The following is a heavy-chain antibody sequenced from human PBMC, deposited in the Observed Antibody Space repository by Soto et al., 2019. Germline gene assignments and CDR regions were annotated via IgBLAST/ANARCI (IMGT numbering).Heavy chain of an antibody. CDR3: AKVPTVTHFAY. Sequence: EVQLLESGGGLVQPGGSLRLSCAASGFTFSSYAMSWVRQAPGKGLEWVSAISGSGGSTYYADSVKGRFTTSRDNSKNPLYLQMNTLRAEDPAVYYSAKVPTVTHFAYWGQGTLVTVSS. CDR2: ISGSGGST. CDR1: GFTFSSYA. D-gene: IGHD4-17*01. J-gene: IGHJ4*02. V-gene: IGHV3-23*01.